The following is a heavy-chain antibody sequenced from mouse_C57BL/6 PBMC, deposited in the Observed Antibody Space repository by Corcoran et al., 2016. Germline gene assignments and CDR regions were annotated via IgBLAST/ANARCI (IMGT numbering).Heavy chain of an antibody. Sequence: EVQLQQSGPVLVKPGASVKMSCKASGYTFTDYYMNWVKQSHGKSLEWIGVINPYNGGTSYNQKFKGKATLTVDKSSSTAYMELNSLTSEDSAVYYCARDEARGYFDYWGQGTTLTVSS. V-gene: IGHV1-19*01. CDR1: GYTFTDYY. CDR3: ARDEARGYFDY. J-gene: IGHJ2*01. CDR2: INPYNGGT.